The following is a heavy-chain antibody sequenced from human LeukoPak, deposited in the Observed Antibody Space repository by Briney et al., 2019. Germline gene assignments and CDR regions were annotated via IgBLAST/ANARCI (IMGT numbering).Heavy chain of an antibody. D-gene: IGHD5-18*01. Sequence: SGGSVSLSCAASGFTVSSNYMSWVRQAPGKGLEWVSVIYSGGSTYYADSVKGRFTISRDNSKNTLYLQMNSLRAEDTAVYYCARGGYSYGYRWGQRTLVTVSS. CDR2: IYSGGST. CDR3: ARGGYSYGYR. CDR1: GFTVSSNY. J-gene: IGHJ4*02. V-gene: IGHV3-66*01.